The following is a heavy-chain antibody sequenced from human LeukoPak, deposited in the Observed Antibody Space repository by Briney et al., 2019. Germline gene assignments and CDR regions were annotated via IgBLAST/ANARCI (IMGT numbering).Heavy chain of an antibody. J-gene: IGHJ3*02. CDR3: ARGKNWLDAFDI. CDR2: INPNSSDT. CDR1: GYTFTGYY. D-gene: IGHD1-1*01. Sequence: ASVKVYCKASGYTFTGYYMHWVRQAPGQGLEWMGWINPNSSDTNYAQKFQGRVTMTRDMSISTAYMEQSRLRSDDTAMYYCARGKNWLDAFDIWGQGTVVTVSS. V-gene: IGHV1-2*02.